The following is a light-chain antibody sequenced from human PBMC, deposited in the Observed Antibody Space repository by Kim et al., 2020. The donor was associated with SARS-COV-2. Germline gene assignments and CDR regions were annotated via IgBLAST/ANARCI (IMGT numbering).Light chain of an antibody. CDR2: GNN. Sequence: QRVPISCTGSSSNIGAPYDVHWYQQFPGAAPKLLIYGNNNRPSGVPDRFSGSKSGTSASLAITGLQAEDEADYYCQSYHSSLSASVFGGGTQLTVL. J-gene: IGLJ3*02. V-gene: IGLV1-40*01. CDR1: SSNIGAPYD. CDR3: QSYHSSLSASV.